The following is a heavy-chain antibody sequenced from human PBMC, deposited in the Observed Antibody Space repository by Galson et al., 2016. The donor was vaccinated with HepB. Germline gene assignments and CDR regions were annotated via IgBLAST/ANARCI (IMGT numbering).Heavy chain of an antibody. CDR2: ISYDGNNK. J-gene: IGHJ4*02. CDR1: GFTFSSYG. V-gene: IGHV3-30*18. CDR3: AKEPLRSTTWYYFAN. Sequence: SLRLSCAASGFTFSSYGMHWVRQAPGKGLEWVAVISYDGNNKYYADSVKGRFTISRDTSKNTLYLQMNRLRAEDTGVYYCAKEPLRSTTWYYFANWGQGTLVTVSS. D-gene: IGHD2/OR15-2a*01.